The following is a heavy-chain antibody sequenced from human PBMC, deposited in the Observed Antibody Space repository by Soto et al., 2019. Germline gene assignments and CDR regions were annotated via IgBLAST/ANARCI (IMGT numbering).Heavy chain of an antibody. J-gene: IGHJ4*02. CDR1: GGSITNTYYF. V-gene: IGHV4-39*01. D-gene: IGHD3-9*01. CDR3: ARPRRRLVSFFDY. Sequence: SETLSLTCTVSGGSITNTYYFWAWIRQPPGKGLEWIGSIYYSGSTFYSPSLKSRVSLSVDTSKNQFSLKLHSVTAADTAVYYCARPRRRLVSFFDYWGRGILVTVSS. CDR2: IYYSGST.